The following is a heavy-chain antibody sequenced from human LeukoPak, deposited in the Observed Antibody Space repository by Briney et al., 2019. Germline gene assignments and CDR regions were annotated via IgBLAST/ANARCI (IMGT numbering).Heavy chain of an antibody. Sequence: ASVKVSCKASGYTFTSYGISWVRQAPGQGLEWMGWISAYNGNTNYAQKLQGRVTMTTDTSTSTAYMELRSLRSDDTAVYYCARDLNSSSWTGLGYWGQGTLVTVSS. CDR3: ARDLNSSSWTGLGY. CDR2: ISAYNGNT. V-gene: IGHV1-18*01. CDR1: GYTFTSYG. J-gene: IGHJ4*02. D-gene: IGHD6-13*01.